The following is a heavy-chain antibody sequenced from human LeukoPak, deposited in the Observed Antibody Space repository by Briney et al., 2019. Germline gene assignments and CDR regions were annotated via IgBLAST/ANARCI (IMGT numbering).Heavy chain of an antibody. D-gene: IGHD6-13*01. CDR3: AREPLDSSSWSYYFDY. Sequence: GASVKVSCKASGYTFTGYYMHWVRQAPGQGLEWMGWINPNSGGTNYAQKFQGRVTMTRDTSISTAYMDLSRLRSDDTAVYHCAREPLDSSSWSYYFDYWGQGTLVTVSS. V-gene: IGHV1-2*02. J-gene: IGHJ4*02. CDR2: INPNSGGT. CDR1: GYTFTGYY.